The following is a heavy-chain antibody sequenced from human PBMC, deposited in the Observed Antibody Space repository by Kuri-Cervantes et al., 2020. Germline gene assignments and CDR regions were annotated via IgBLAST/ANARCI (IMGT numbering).Heavy chain of an antibody. V-gene: IGHV6-1*01. CDR3: AREDYDFWSGYRYYGMDV. J-gene: IGHJ6*02. Sequence: LRLSCAISGDSVSSNSAAWNWIRQSPSRGLEWLGRTYYSSKWYNDYAVSVKSRITINPDTSKNQFSLQLNSVTPEDTAVYYCAREDYDFWSGYRYYGMDVWGQGTTVTVSS. CDR1: GDSVSSNSAA. CDR2: TYYSSKWYN. D-gene: IGHD3-3*01.